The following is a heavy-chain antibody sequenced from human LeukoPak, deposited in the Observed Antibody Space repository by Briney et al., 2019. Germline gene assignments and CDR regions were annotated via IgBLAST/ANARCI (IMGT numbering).Heavy chain of an antibody. D-gene: IGHD3-3*01. CDR3: ARHGRRSITIFGVVYGDY. J-gene: IGHJ4*02. V-gene: IGHV5-51*01. Sequence: GESLKISCKGSGYSFTSYWIGWVRQMPGKGLEWMGIIYPGDSDTRYSWSFQGQVTISADKSISTAYLQWSSLKASDTAMYYCARHGRRSITIFGVVYGDYWGQGTLVTASS. CDR1: GYSFTSYW. CDR2: IYPGDSDT.